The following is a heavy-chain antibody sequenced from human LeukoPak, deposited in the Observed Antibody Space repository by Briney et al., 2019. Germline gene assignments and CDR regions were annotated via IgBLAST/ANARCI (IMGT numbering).Heavy chain of an antibody. Sequence: GGSLRLSCAASGFSFTTAPMVWVRQAPGKGLQWIGRIKAYIDGGATDLAAPVKGRFSISRDDSTNTVYLHMNSLKSDDTAVYYCTTDFSHFDFSSGFYSYWGQGSLVTVSS. J-gene: IGHJ4*02. CDR1: GFSFTTAP. D-gene: IGHD3-3*01. CDR2: IKAYIDGGAT. V-gene: IGHV3-15*01. CDR3: TTDFSHFDFSSGFYSY.